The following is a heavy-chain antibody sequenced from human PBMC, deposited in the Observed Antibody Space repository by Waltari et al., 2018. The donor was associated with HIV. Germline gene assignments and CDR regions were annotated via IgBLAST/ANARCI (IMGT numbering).Heavy chain of an antibody. CDR2: INIDGRTI. V-gene: IGHV3-74*01. CDR1: GFRGTNYW. D-gene: IGHD3-3*01. CDR3: SRETFGEYDF. Sequence: EVQLVQSGGGLIKPGGSLRLSCAASGFRGTNYWMHWVRQSPGKGLVWVSRINIDGRTIDYADSVKGRFTISRDSAKNTLSLQMNSLREEDTAVYYCSRETFGEYDFWGQGALVTVSS. J-gene: IGHJ4*02.